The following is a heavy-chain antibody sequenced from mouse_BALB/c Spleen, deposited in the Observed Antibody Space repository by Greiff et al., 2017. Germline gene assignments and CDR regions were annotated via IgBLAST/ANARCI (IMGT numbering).Heavy chain of an antibody. J-gene: IGHJ3*01. D-gene: IGHD2-14*01. CDR2: SRNKANDYTT. Sequence: EVKLVESGGGLVQPGGSLRLSCATSGFTFSDFYMEWVRQPPGKRLEWIAASRNKANDYTTEYSASVKGRFIVSRDTSQSILYLQMNALRAEDTAIYYCARDVYRYDVSWFAYWGQGTLVTVSA. V-gene: IGHV7-1*02. CDR3: ARDVYRYDVSWFAY. CDR1: GFTFSDFY.